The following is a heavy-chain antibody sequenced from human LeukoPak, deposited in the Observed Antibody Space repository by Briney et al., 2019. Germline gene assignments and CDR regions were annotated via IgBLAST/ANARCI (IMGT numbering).Heavy chain of an antibody. V-gene: IGHV3-21*01. J-gene: IGHJ6*02. CDR2: ISSSSSYI. Sequence: GGSLRLSCAASGFTFSSYSMNWGRQAPGKGLEWVSSISSSSSYIYYTDSVKGRFTISRDNAKNSLYLQVNSLRAEDTAVYYCARVLLVPAAPEDYYYGMDVWGQGTTVTVSS. CDR1: GFTFSSYS. D-gene: IGHD2-2*01. CDR3: ARVLLVPAAPEDYYYGMDV.